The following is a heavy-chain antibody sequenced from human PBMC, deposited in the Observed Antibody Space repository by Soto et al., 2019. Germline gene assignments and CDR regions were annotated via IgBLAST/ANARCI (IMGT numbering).Heavy chain of an antibody. D-gene: IGHD3-10*01. J-gene: IGHJ4*02. CDR1: GDSISTYDYY. Sequence: QVQLQESGPGLVKPSQTLSLTCTVSGDSISTYDYYWSWFHQPPGGGLQWIGYIYYSGTTYYNPSLKSRVTLSMDTSKNQFSLRLSSVTAADTAVYYCARGIGVFDSWGQGTLVTVSS. CDR2: IYYSGTT. V-gene: IGHV4-30-4*01. CDR3: ARGIGVFDS.